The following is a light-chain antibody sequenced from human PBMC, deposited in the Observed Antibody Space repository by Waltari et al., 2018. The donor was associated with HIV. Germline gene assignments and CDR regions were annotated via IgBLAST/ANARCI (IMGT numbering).Light chain of an antibody. V-gene: IGKV3-20*01. CDR1: QSVSNSH. CDR2: GAS. CDR3: QQYDDSPWT. J-gene: IGKJ1*01. Sequence: EIVLTQSPGTLSLSPGERATLSCRASQSVSNSHLAWYQQKPGQAPRLLIFGASVRATGIPDRFTGSESGTDFTLTISRLEPEDFAVYYCQQYDDSPWTFGQGTKVDIK.